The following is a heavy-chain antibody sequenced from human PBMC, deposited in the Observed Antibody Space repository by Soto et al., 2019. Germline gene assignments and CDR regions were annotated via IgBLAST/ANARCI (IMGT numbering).Heavy chain of an antibody. J-gene: IGHJ6*02. V-gene: IGHV5-10-1*01. CDR1: GYSFTSYW. CDR2: IDPSDSYT. D-gene: IGHD2-2*01. Sequence: GGSLKISCKGSGYSFTSYWISWVRQMPGKGLEWMGRIDPSDSYTNYSPSFQGHVTISADKSISTAYLQWSSLKASDTAMYYCAAVPAAGYYYYGMDVWGQGTTVTVSS. CDR3: AAVPAAGYYYYGMDV.